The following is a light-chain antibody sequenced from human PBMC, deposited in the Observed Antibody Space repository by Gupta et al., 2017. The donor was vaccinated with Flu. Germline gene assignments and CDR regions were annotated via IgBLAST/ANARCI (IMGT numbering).Light chain of an antibody. J-gene: IGKJ3*01. CDR1: QSVSSY. CDR2: DAS. V-gene: IGKV3-11*01. Sequence: EIVLTQSPATLSLSPGERATLSCRASQSVSSYLAWYQQKPGQAPRLLIYDASNRDTGIPARFSGSGYGKDFTLTISSREPEDFAVYYCQQLSNWPQVTFGHGTKVDIK. CDR3: QQLSNWPQVT.